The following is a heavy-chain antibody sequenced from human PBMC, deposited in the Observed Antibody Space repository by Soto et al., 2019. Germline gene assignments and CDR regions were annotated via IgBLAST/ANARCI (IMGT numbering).Heavy chain of an antibody. CDR1: GFTVSTTY. Sequence: GGSLRLSCAASGFTVSTTYLTWVRQAPGEGLEWVSSIYSDGTTHYADSVKSRFTISRDHSKNTLYLQMNSLRTEDTALYYCTRDPTTSSQGDYWGQGTLVTVSS. CDR3: TRDPTTSSQGDY. CDR2: IYSDGTT. J-gene: IGHJ4*02. V-gene: IGHV3-66*01.